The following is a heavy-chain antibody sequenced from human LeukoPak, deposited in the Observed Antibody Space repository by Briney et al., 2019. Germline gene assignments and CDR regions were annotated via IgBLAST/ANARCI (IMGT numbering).Heavy chain of an antibody. CDR3: ARDGAAGWHHDY. J-gene: IGHJ4*02. V-gene: IGHV3-66*02. Sequence: PGGSLRLSCAASGFTVSSNYMSWVRQAPGKGLEWVSVIYSGGRTYYADSVKARFTISRDNSKNTLYLQMNNLRAEDTAVYYCARDGAAGWHHDYWGQGTLVTVSS. D-gene: IGHD6-13*01. CDR2: IYSGGRT. CDR1: GFTVSSNY.